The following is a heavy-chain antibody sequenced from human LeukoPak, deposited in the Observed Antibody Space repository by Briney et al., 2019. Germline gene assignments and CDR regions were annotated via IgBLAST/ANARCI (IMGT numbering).Heavy chain of an antibody. CDR1: GYTLTNYG. CDR2: ISAYNGNT. J-gene: IGHJ4*02. D-gene: IGHD3-22*01. V-gene: IGHV1-18*01. Sequence: ASVKVSCKASGYTLTNYGISWVRQAPGQGLEWMGWISAYNGNTNYAQKFQGRVTMTTDTSTTTAYMELRSLRSDDTAVYYCARNYYDSSGYYYFDYWGQGTLVTVSS. CDR3: ARNYYDSSGYYYFDY.